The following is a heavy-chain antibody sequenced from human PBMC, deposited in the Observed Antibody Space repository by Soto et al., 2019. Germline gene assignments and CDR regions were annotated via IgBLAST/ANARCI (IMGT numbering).Heavy chain of an antibody. CDR3: AMLLAAAGTRVYLFDI. J-gene: IGHJ4*02. D-gene: IGHD6-13*01. CDR2: LYYSGST. Sequence: QLQLQESGPGLVTPSEPLSLTCTVSGGSISSSSYYWGWIRQPPGKGLEWIGSLYYSGSTYFNPPLKSRVTTPADTSKKQFALELSSVIAADTAVYYCAMLLAAAGTRVYLFDICCQGTLVTVSS. V-gene: IGHV4-39*01. CDR1: GGSISSSSYY.